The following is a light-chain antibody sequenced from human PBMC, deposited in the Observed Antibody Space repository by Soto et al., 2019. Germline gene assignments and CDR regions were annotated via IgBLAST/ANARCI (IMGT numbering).Light chain of an antibody. V-gene: IGLV2-14*01. CDR1: SSDVGGYNY. Sequence: QSALTQPASVSGSPGQSITISCNGTSSDVGGYNYVSWYQQHPGKAPKLMIYDVSNRPSGVSNRFSGSKSGNTASLTISGLQAEDEADYYCSSYTSSSIYVFGTGTKLTVL. J-gene: IGLJ1*01. CDR3: SSYTSSSIYV. CDR2: DVS.